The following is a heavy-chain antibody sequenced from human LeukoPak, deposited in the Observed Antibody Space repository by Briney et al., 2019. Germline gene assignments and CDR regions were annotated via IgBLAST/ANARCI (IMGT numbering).Heavy chain of an antibody. J-gene: IGHJ4*02. CDR3: ARDTLVTQCFDY. Sequence: SETLSLTCTVSGGSISSYYWGWIRQPPGKGLEWIGSIYHSGSTYYNPSLKSRVTISVDTSKNQFSLKLSSVTAADTAVYYCARDTLVTQCFDYWGQGTLVTVSS. CDR2: IYHSGST. D-gene: IGHD2-21*02. V-gene: IGHV4-39*07. CDR1: GGSISSYY.